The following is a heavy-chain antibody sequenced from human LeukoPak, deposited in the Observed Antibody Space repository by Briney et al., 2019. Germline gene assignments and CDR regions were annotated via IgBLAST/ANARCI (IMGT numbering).Heavy chain of an antibody. V-gene: IGHV4-59*01. CDR1: GGSIGSYC. J-gene: IGHJ6*03. CDR2: IYYSGST. D-gene: IGHD2-15*01. Sequence: SEILSLTCTVSGGSIGSYCWSWIRQPPGKGLEWIGYIYYSGSTNYNPSLKSRVTISVDTSKNQFSLKLSSVTAADTAVYYCARTTEGYCRGGSCYYYYYYMDVWGKGTTVTVSS. CDR3: ARTTEGYCRGGSCYYYYYYMDV.